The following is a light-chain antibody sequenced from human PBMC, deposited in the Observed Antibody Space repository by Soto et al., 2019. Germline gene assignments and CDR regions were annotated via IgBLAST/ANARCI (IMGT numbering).Light chain of an antibody. Sequence: DIVMTQSPDSLAVSLGERATINCKSSRTVLSSSNNKNFLAWYQKKVGQPPRLLIYWASTRDSGVPDRFSGSGSGTDFTLTSSSLQAEDVAVYYCQQYYSSPFTFGPGTKVDIK. CDR3: QQYYSSPFT. J-gene: IGKJ3*01. CDR1: RTVLSSSNNKNF. V-gene: IGKV4-1*01. CDR2: WAS.